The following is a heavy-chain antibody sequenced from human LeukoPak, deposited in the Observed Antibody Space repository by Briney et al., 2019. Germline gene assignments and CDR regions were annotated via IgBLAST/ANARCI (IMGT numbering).Heavy chain of an antibody. Sequence: PSETLSLTCTVSGGSISTYYWNWIRQPPGKGLEWIGYIYYSGSTNYNPSLTGRVTISVDTSTNQFSLKLSSVTAADTAVYFFAXXXXYYDSSGWDAFEXWGQGTMVTXSS. J-gene: IGHJ3*01. CDR3: AXXXXYYDSSGWDAFEX. V-gene: IGHV4-59*01. CDR2: IYYSGST. D-gene: IGHD3-22*01. CDR1: GGSISTYY.